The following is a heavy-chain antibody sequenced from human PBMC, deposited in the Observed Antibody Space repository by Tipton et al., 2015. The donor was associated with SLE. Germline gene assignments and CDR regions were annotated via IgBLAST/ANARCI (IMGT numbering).Heavy chain of an antibody. CDR1: GFTVSSNY. CDR2: INWNGGST. D-gene: IGHD5-24*01. Sequence: LSLTCAASGFTVSSNYMSWVRQAPGKGLEWVSGINWNGGSTGYADSVKGRFTISRDNAKNSLYLQMNSLRAEDTALYYCVRVEMATTYYFDYWGQGTLVTVSS. CDR3: VRVEMATTYYFDY. V-gene: IGHV3-20*04. J-gene: IGHJ4*02.